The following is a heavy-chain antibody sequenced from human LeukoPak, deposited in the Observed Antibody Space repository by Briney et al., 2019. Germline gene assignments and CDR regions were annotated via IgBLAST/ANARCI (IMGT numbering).Heavy chain of an antibody. CDR1: GLTFSSQW. D-gene: IGHD3-10*02. Sequence: GGSLRLSCVASGLTFSSQWMTWVRQAPGKGLEWLANIGGDGSRKFYVDSVKGRFTISRDNAENSLYLQMNSLRAEDTAVYYCAELGITMIGGVWGKGTTVTISS. CDR3: AELGITMIGGV. V-gene: IGHV3-7*01. CDR2: IGGDGSRK. J-gene: IGHJ6*04.